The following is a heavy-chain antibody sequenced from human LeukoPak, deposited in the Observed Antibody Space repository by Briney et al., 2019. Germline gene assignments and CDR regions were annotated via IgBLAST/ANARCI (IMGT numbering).Heavy chain of an antibody. V-gene: IGHV3-48*04. D-gene: IGHD3-22*01. CDR1: GFTFSSYA. CDR3: ARVRGYDSRDLDY. Sequence: GGSLRLSCAASGFTFSSYAMSWVRQAPGKGLEWVSYISSSSSTIYYADSVKGRFTISRDNAKNSLYLQMNSLRAEDTAVYYCARVRGYDSRDLDYWGQGTLVTVSS. CDR2: ISSSSSTI. J-gene: IGHJ4*02.